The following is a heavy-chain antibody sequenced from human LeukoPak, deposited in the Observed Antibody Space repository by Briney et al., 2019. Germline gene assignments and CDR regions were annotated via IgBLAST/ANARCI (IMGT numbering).Heavy chain of an antibody. Sequence: GGSLRLSCAASGFTFSSYEMNWVRQAPGKGLEWVSYISSSGSTIYYADSVKGRFTISRDNAKNSLYLQMNSLRAEDTALYYCAKDSTLAYDSSGYRSWFDPWGQGTLVTVSS. D-gene: IGHD3-22*01. J-gene: IGHJ5*02. V-gene: IGHV3-48*03. CDR1: GFTFSSYE. CDR2: ISSSGSTI. CDR3: AKDSTLAYDSSGYRSWFDP.